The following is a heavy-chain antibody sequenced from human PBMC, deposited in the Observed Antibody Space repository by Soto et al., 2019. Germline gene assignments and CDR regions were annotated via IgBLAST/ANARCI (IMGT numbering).Heavy chain of an antibody. J-gene: IGHJ4*02. CDR2: IDHSGST. Sequence: QLQLQESGSGLVKPSQTLSLTCAVSGGSISSGGYSWSWIRQPPGKGLEWIGYIDHSGSTYYNPSLKSRVTIAVDRSKNQFSLKLSSVNAADTDVYYCAAGGGLPRYYWGQGTLVTVSS. CDR1: GGSISSGGYS. V-gene: IGHV4-30-2*01. CDR3: AAGGGLPRYY. D-gene: IGHD3-16*01.